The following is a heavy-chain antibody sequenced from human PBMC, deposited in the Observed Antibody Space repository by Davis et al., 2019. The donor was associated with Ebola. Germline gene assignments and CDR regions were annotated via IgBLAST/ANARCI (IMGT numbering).Heavy chain of an antibody. V-gene: IGHV3-11*06. J-gene: IGHJ3*02. CDR2: ISDSSTYT. CDR1: RFTFSDYY. Sequence: GESLKISCAASRFTFSDYYMSWIRRAPGKGLEWVSYISDSSTYTKYADSVKGRFTISRDNAKNSLWLQMNSLRAEDTAVYYCAREGSHGSFDIWGQGTMVTVSS. D-gene: IGHD4-17*01. CDR3: AREGSHGSFDI.